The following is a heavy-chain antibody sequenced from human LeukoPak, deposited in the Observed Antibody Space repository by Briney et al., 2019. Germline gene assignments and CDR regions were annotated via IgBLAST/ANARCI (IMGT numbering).Heavy chain of an antibody. D-gene: IGHD3-3*01. CDR1: GGSISTYY. CDR3: ARGVRSWSGYYHPYYYGMDV. V-gene: IGHV4-59*01. J-gene: IGHJ6*02. CDR2: IYDSRST. Sequence: SETLSLTCTVSGGSISTYYWNWIRQPPGKGLEWIGYIYDSRSTNYNPSLKSRVTISVDTSKNQFSLKLSSVTAADTAVYYCARGVRSWSGYYHPYYYGMDVWGQGTTVTVSS.